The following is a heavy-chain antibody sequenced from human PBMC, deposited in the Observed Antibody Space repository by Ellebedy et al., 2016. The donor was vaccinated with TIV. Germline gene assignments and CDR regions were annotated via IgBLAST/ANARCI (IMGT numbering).Heavy chain of an antibody. V-gene: IGHV3-21*01. CDR2: ISDSGIYV. CDR1: GFIFSNYR. Sequence: GGSLRLXXAASGFIFSNYRMNWVRQTPGKGLEWVSSISDSGIYVSYTDSVKGRFTISRDNAKNALYLQIKSLRVEDAGTYYCVKNNGGSGPNWFAPWGQGTLVTVSS. J-gene: IGHJ5*02. D-gene: IGHD2-8*01. CDR3: VKNNGGSGPNWFAP.